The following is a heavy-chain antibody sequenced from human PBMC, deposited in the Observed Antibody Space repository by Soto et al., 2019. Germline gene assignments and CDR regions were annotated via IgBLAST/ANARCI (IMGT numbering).Heavy chain of an antibody. CDR3: VRQGIGNLHGLVDV. Sequence: QVQLQQSGPGLVKPSETLSLTCTVSSGPSSSHNWGWIRQSPGRGLEWIGYVYHTGGTSYNPSLMRRVTISADTSTNHISLTLSSVTAADTAVYYCVRQGIGNLHGLVDVWGQGTTVSVSS. D-gene: IGHD1-1*01. CDR2: VYHTGGT. J-gene: IGHJ6*02. V-gene: IGHV4-59*08. CDR1: SGPSSSHN.